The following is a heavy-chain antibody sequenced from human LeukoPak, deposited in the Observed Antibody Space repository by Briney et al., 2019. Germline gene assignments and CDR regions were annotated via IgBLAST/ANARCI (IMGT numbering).Heavy chain of an antibody. V-gene: IGHV4-34*01. D-gene: IGHD6-13*01. Sequence: SETLSLTCAVYGGSFSSYYWSWIRQPPGKGLEWIGEINHSGSTNYNPSLKSRVTISVDTSKNQFSLKLSSVTAADTAVYYCAREQAGSSSWFFNYGMDVWGQGTTVTVS. CDR2: INHSGST. CDR1: GGSFSSYY. J-gene: IGHJ6*02. CDR3: AREQAGSSSWFFNYGMDV.